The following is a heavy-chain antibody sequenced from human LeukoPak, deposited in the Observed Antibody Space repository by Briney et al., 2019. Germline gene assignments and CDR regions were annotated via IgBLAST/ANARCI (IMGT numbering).Heavy chain of an antibody. V-gene: IGHV6-1*01. Sequence: SQTLSLTCAISGDSVSRNSDAWDWVRQSPSRGLEWLGRTYYRSKLYNDYAVSVKSRITINPDTSKNQFSLQLNSVTPEDTAVYYCARELNGIAADWGQGTLVTVSS. CDR2: TYYRSKLYN. CDR3: ARELNGIAAD. J-gene: IGHJ4*02. D-gene: IGHD6-25*01. CDR1: GDSVSRNSDA.